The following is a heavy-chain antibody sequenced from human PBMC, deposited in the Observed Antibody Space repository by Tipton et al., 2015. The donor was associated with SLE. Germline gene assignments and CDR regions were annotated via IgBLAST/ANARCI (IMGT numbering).Heavy chain of an antibody. CDR2: IYYTGST. Sequence: TLPLTCTVSGGSISSYYWSWIRQPPGKGLEWIGFIYYTGSTNYNPSLKSRVTISVDTSKNQFSLKLSSVTAADTAVYYCARDGTVDAFDIWGQGTMVTVSS. CDR1: GGSISSYY. CDR3: ARDGTVDAFDI. V-gene: IGHV4-59*01. J-gene: IGHJ3*02. D-gene: IGHD1-7*01.